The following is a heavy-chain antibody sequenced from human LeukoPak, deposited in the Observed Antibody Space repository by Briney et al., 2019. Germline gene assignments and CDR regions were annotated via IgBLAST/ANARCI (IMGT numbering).Heavy chain of an antibody. D-gene: IGHD6-13*01. Sequence: GASVKVSCKASGYTFTSYDINWVRQATGQGLEWMGWMNPNSGNTGYAQKFQGRVTITRNTSISTAYMELSSLRSEDTAVYYCARGGKIAAAVVWFDPWGQGTLVTVSS. CDR2: MNPNSGNT. V-gene: IGHV1-8*03. J-gene: IGHJ5*02. CDR1: GYTFTSYD. CDR3: ARGGKIAAAVVWFDP.